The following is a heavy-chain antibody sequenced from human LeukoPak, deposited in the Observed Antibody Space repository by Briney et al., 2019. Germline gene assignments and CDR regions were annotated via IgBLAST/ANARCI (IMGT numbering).Heavy chain of an antibody. V-gene: IGHV3-66*04. CDR3: ARLGTIPGITAAAATFDY. D-gene: IGHD6-13*01. CDR2: IYSGGGI. CDR1: GFTVSSNY. Sequence: GSLRLSCAASGFTVSSNYMSWVRQAPGKGLEWVSVIYSGGGIFYADSVKGRFTISRDNSKNTLYLLMNSLRAEDTAVYYCARLGTIPGITAAAATFDYWGQGTLVTVSS. J-gene: IGHJ4*02.